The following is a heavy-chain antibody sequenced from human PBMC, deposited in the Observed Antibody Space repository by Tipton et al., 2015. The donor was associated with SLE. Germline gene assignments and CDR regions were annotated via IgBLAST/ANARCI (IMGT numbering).Heavy chain of an antibody. CDR3: ARGAVVDY. J-gene: IGHJ4*02. D-gene: IGHD3-22*01. CDR2: IYYSGST. CDR1: GGSISSYY. Sequence: TLSLTCTVSGGSISSYYWSWIRQPPGKGLEWIGYIYYSGSTNYNPSLKSRVTISVDTSKNQFSLKLSSVTAADTAVYYCARGAVVDYWGQGTLVTVSS. V-gene: IGHV4-59*12.